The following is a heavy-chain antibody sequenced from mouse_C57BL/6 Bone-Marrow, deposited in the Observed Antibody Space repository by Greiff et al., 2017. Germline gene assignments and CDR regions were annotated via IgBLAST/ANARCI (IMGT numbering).Heavy chain of an antibody. CDR2: INSGSGST. V-gene: IGHV1-81*01. J-gene: IGHJ1*03. Sequence: QVQLQQSGAELVRPGASVKLSCKASGYTFTSYGIGWVKQRTGQGLEWIGEINSGSGSTYYNEKFKGKATLTADKSSNTAYMKLSSLTSEDSAVYFCARSGRLYFDVWGTGTTVTVSS. CDR1: GYTFTSYG. CDR3: ARSGRLYFDV. D-gene: IGHD3-1*01.